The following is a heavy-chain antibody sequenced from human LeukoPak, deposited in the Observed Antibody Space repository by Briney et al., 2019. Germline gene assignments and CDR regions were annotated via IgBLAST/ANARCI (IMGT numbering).Heavy chain of an antibody. CDR3: ARLKSTYYYGSGSYYVDY. V-gene: IGHV3-21*01. CDR2: ISSSSSYI. Sequence: GGSLRLSCAASGFTFSSYSMNWVRQAPGKGLEWVSSISSSSSYIYYADSVKGRFTISRDNAKNSLYLQMNSLRAEDTAVYYCARLKSTYYYGSGSYYVDYWGQGTLVTVSS. CDR1: GFTFSSYS. D-gene: IGHD3-10*01. J-gene: IGHJ4*02.